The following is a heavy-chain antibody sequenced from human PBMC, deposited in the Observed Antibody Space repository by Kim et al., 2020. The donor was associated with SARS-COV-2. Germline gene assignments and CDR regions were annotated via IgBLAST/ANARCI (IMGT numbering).Heavy chain of an antibody. CDR2: IYHSGST. Sequence: SETLSLTCTVSGYSISSGYYWGWIRQPPGKGLEWIGSIYHSGSTYYNPSLKSRVTISVDTSKNQFSLKLSSVTAADTAVYYCARESGGGYDILTGYGDFDYWGQGTLVTVSS. V-gene: IGHV4-38-2*02. J-gene: IGHJ4*02. CDR3: ARESGGGYDILTGYGDFDY. D-gene: IGHD3-9*01. CDR1: GYSISSGYY.